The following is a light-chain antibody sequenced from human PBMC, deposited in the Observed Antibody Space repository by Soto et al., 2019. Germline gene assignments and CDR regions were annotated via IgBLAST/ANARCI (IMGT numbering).Light chain of an antibody. CDR2: DAS. CDR3: QQYGSSQWT. V-gene: IGKV3-20*01. CDR1: QSVSSDS. J-gene: IGKJ1*01. Sequence: EIVLTQSPGTLSLSPGERATLSCRASQSVSSDSLAWYQQKPGQAPRLLIYDASSRATGIPDRFSGSGSGTDFTLTISRLEPEDFAVYYCQQYGSSQWTFGQGTKVEIK.